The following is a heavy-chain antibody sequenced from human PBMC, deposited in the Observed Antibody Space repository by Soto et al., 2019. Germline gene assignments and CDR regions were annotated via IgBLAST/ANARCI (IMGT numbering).Heavy chain of an antibody. D-gene: IGHD2-21*02. CDR3: ARPRGTANSALDL. J-gene: IGHJ3*01. CDR2: INPDGSWT. Sequence: EVQLVESGGGLVQPGGSLRLSCVASGFTISRHWMHWVRQAPGKGLVGVSRINPDGSWTDYADFVEGRFTISRDNAKNTLYLQNDSLRPEDTAVYYCARPRGTANSALDLWGPGTLVAVSS. V-gene: IGHV3-74*01. CDR1: GFTISRHW.